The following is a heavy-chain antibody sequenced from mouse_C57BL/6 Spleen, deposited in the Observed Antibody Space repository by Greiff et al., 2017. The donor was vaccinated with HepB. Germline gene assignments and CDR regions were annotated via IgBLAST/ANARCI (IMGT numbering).Heavy chain of an antibody. CDR3: ARGGDEKGFDY. J-gene: IGHJ2*01. Sequence: EVQLVESGGGLVKPGGSLKLSCAASGFTFSSYAMSWVRQTPEKRLEWVATISDGGSYTYYPDNVKGRFTISRDNAKNNLYLQMSHLKSEDTAMYYCARGGDEKGFDYWGQGTTRTVSS. CDR1: GFTFSSYA. V-gene: IGHV5-4*01. CDR2: ISDGGSYT.